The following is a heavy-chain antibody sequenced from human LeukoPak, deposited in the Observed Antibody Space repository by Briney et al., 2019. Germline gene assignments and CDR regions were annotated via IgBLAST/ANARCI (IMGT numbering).Heavy chain of an antibody. D-gene: IGHD3-10*01. V-gene: IGHV3-48*02. Sequence: PGGSPRLSCAASGFTFSSYSMNWVRQAPGKGLEWVSYISSSSSTIYYADSVKGRFTISRDNAKNSLYLQMNSLRDEDTAVYYCASIQGVTMVRGVITGDYWGQGTLVTVSS. CDR3: ASIQGVTMVRGVITGDY. CDR2: ISSSSSTI. CDR1: GFTFSSYS. J-gene: IGHJ4*02.